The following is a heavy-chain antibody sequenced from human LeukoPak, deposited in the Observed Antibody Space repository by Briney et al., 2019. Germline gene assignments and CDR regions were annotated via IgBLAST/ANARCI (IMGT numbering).Heavy chain of an antibody. CDR1: GFTFSSYA. CDR2: ISSNGGST. Sequence: GGSLRLSCAASGFTFSSYAMHWVRQAPGKGLEYVSAISSNGGSTYYANSVKGRFTISRDNSKNTLYLQMGSLRAEDMAVYYCARGSGYSYGKRMDYFDYWGQGTLVTVSS. J-gene: IGHJ4*02. V-gene: IGHV3-64*01. CDR3: ARGSGYSYGKRMDYFDY. D-gene: IGHD5-18*01.